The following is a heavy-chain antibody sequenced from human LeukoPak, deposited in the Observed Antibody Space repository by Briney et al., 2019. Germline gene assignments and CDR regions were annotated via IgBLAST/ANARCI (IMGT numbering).Heavy chain of an antibody. D-gene: IGHD6-13*01. J-gene: IGHJ1*01. CDR2: IHYSGTH. V-gene: IGHV4-59*01. Sequence: SETLSLTSTVPGRSISSYYWSWIRQPPGKGLEWLGYIHYSGTHNYNPSLKSRVTISVDTSKHQFPLKLSSVTAADTAVYYCARTYSSRREAGYFQHWGQGTLVTVSS. CDR3: ARTYSSRREAGYFQH. CDR1: GRSISSYY.